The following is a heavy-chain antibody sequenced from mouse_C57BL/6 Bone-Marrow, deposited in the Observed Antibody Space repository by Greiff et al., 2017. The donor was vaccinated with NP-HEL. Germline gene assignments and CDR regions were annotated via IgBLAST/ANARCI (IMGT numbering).Heavy chain of an antibody. J-gene: IGHJ3*01. CDR1: GYTFTSYW. V-gene: IGHV1-50*01. CDR2: IDPSDSYT. CDR3: AREDYRAWFAY. D-gene: IGHD2-13*01. Sequence: VQLQQSGAELVKPGASVKLSCKASGYTFTSYWMQWVKQRPGQGLEWIGEIDPSDSYTNYNQKFKGKATLTVDTSSSTAYMQLSSLTSEDSAVYYCAREDYRAWFAYWGQGTLVTVSA.